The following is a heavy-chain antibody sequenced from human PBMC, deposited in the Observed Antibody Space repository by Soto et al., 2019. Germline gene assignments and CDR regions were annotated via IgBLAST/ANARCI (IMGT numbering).Heavy chain of an antibody. Sequence: QITLKESGPTLVRPTQTLTLTCTFSGFSLTTSGVGVGWIRQPPGKALEWLAVIYWDDDQRYSSSLKSRLTITKDTSKNQGVLTMTNMDPVDTATYYCAHHPYYGLGSYSFDYWGQGTLVTVSS. CDR2: IYWDDDQ. J-gene: IGHJ4*02. CDR1: GFSLTTSGVG. CDR3: AHHPYYGLGSYSFDY. D-gene: IGHD3-10*01. V-gene: IGHV2-5*02.